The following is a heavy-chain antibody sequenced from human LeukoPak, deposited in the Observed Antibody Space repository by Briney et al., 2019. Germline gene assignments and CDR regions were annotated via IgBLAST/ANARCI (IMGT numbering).Heavy chain of an antibody. CDR1: GFTFSSYE. D-gene: IGHD7-27*01. CDR3: AEDPNWDRGY. V-gene: IGHV3-48*03. CDR2: ISSSGSTI. Sequence: GGSLRLSCAASGFTFSSYEMNWVRQAPGKGLEWVSYISSSGSTIYYADSVKGRFTISRDNAKNSLYLQMNSLRVEDTAVYYCAEDPNWDRGYWGQGTLVTVSS. J-gene: IGHJ4*02.